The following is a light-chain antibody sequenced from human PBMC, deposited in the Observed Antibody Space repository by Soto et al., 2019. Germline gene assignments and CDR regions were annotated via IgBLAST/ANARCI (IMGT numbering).Light chain of an antibody. V-gene: IGKV4-1*01. Sequence: DIEMTQSPDSLTVSLGERATINCKSSQSVLYSSNNKNYLTWYQQKPGQPPKVLIYWASTRESGVPDRFSGSGSGTDFTLTISSLQAEDVAVYYCQQCYSTPRTFGQGTKVEIK. CDR2: WAS. J-gene: IGKJ1*01. CDR3: QQCYSTPRT. CDR1: QSVLYSSNNKNY.